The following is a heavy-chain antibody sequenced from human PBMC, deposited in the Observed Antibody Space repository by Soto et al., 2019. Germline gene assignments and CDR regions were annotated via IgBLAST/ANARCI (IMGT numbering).Heavy chain of an antibody. CDR3: AKEPEGYCSSTRCYTYHGLDV. Sequence: QVHLVESGGGVVQPGRSLRLSCAASGFTFSSYVMHWVRQAPGKGLEWVAVISYDGSYTYYADSVKGRFTISRDNSKHTLYLQMSSLRVEDSAVYYCAKEPEGYCSSTRCYTYHGLDVWGQWTTVTVAS. J-gene: IGHJ6*02. CDR1: GFTFSSYV. CDR2: ISYDGSYT. V-gene: IGHV3-30*18. D-gene: IGHD2-2*01.